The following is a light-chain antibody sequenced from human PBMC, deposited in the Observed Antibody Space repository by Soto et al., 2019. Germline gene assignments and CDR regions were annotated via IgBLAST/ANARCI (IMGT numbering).Light chain of an antibody. J-gene: IGKJ5*01. CDR2: DAS. Sequence: EIVLTQSPATLSLSLGERATLSCRASQSVSSYLAWLQQKPGQAPRLLIYDASNRATGVPARFSGSGSGTDFTLTISSLEPEDFAVYYCQQRSSWPGTFGQGTRLEIK. CDR1: QSVSSY. V-gene: IGKV3-11*01. CDR3: QQRSSWPGT.